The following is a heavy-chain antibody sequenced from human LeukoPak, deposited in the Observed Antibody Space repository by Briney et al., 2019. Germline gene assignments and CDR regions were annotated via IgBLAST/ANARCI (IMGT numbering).Heavy chain of an antibody. CDR3: AGGRGKRMTMFRVFDY. V-gene: IGHV3-21*01. Sequence: PGGSLRISCVVSGLTFTSTSMAWVRQAPGKGLEWVASISSSSEYIFQKDSLKGRFTISRDNAKNSVFLDLNNMTADDTAVYYCAGGRGKRMTMFRVFDYWGQGTQVIVSS. J-gene: IGHJ4*02. D-gene: IGHD3-10*01. CDR1: GLTFTSTS. CDR2: ISSSSEYI.